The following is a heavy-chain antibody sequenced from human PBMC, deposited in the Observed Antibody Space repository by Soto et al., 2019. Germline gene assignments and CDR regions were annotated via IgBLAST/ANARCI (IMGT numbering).Heavy chain of an antibody. CDR3: ARSSPGYCSGGSCYYYYYMDV. V-gene: IGHV1-2*04. D-gene: IGHD2-15*01. CDR2: INPNSGGT. Sequence: ASVKVSCKASGYTFTGYYMHWVRQAPGQGLEWIGWINPNSGGTNYAQKFQGWVTMTRDTSISTAYMELSRLRSDDTAVYYCARSSPGYCSGGSCYYYYYMDVWGKGTTVTVSS. CDR1: GYTFTGYY. J-gene: IGHJ6*03.